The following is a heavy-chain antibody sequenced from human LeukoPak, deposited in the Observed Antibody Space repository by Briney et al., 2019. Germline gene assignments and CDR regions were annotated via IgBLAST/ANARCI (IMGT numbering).Heavy chain of an antibody. Sequence: SETLSLTCTVSGGSISSYYWTWIRQPPGKGLEWIGYIHYSGSTNYNPSLTSRVTISIDTSKNQFSLKLSSVTAADTAVHYCARTGSSTWYNFDYWGQGTLVTVSS. CDR2: IHYSGST. V-gene: IGHV4-59*01. D-gene: IGHD2-2*01. CDR1: GGSISSYY. CDR3: ARTGSSTWYNFDY. J-gene: IGHJ4*02.